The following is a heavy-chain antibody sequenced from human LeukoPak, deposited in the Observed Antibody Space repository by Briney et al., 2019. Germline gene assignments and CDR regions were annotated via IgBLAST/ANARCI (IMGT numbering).Heavy chain of an antibody. CDR1: GFTFSSYW. D-gene: IGHD6-13*01. CDR2: IKQDGSEK. Sequence: GGSLRLSCAASGFTFSSYWMSWVRQAPGKGLEWVANIKQDGSEKYYVDSVKGRFTISRDNAKNSLYLQMNSLRAEDTAVYYCARESMAAAGTVGYYYYMDVWGKGTTVTISS. CDR3: ARESMAAAGTVGYYYYMDV. J-gene: IGHJ6*03. V-gene: IGHV3-7*01.